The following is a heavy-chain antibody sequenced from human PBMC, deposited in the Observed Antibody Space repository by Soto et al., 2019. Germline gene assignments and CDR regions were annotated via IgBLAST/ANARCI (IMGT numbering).Heavy chain of an antibody. CDR3: ARQYCTGTSCYPYFDY. J-gene: IGHJ4*02. D-gene: IGHD2-2*01. CDR2: INPGIGST. Sequence: QVQLVQSGAEVKHSGASMKVSCKASGYTFTSNYLHWIRQAPGQGREWMGTINPGIGSTTYAENFPGRVAMTRDTSTSTVHLELSSLRFEDTAVYYCARQYCTGTSCYPYFDYWGQGTLITVSS. V-gene: IGHV1-46*01. CDR1: GYTFTSNY.